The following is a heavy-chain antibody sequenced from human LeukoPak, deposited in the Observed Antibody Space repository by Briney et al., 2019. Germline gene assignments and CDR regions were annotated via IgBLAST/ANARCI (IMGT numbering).Heavy chain of an antibody. CDR2: ISSGGSTI. J-gene: IGHJ4*02. V-gene: IGHV3-48*03. Sequence: GGSLRLSCAASGFTFSSFEMIWVRQAPGKGLEWVSYISSGGSTIYYADSVKGQFTLSRDNAKNSLYLQMSSLRAEDTAVYYCAREGSSGFLFDHWGQGTLVTVSS. CDR1: GFTFSSFE. D-gene: IGHD3-22*01. CDR3: AREGSSGFLFDH.